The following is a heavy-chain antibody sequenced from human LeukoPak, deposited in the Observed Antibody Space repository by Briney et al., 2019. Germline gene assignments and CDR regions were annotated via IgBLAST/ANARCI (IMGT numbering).Heavy chain of an antibody. CDR2: ISYDGSNK. V-gene: IGHV3-30*04. CDR3: AKDEGRVGAPKGLDY. Sequence: GGSLRLSCAASGFTSSSYAMHWVRQAPGKGLEWVAVISYDGSNKYYADSVKGRFTISRDNSKNTLYLQMNSLRAEDTAVYYCAKDEGRVGAPKGLDYWGQGTLVTVSS. CDR1: GFTSSSYA. D-gene: IGHD1-26*01. J-gene: IGHJ4*02.